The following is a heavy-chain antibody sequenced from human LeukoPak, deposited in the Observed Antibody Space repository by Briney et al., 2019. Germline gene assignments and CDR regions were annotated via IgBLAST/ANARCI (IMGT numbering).Heavy chain of an antibody. Sequence: GGSLRLSCAASGFTVSSNYMSWVRQAPGKGLEWVSVIYSGGSTYYADSVKGRLTISRDNSKNTLYLQMNSLRAEDTAVYYCARATPGYSSSWDDNWFDPWGQGTLVTVSS. J-gene: IGHJ5*02. CDR1: GFTVSSNY. D-gene: IGHD6-13*01. V-gene: IGHV3-66*01. CDR2: IYSGGST. CDR3: ARATPGYSSSWDDNWFDP.